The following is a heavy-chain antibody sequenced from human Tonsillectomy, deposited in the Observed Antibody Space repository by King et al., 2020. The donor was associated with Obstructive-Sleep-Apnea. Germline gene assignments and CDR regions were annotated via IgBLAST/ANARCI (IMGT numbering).Heavy chain of an antibody. CDR2: ISGGGGRT. D-gene: IGHD3-16*02. V-gene: IGHV3-23*04. J-gene: IGHJ4*02. CDR1: GFTFSNYA. Sequence: VQLVESGGGLVQPGGSLRLSCVVSGFTFSNYAMSWVRRAPGKGLEGVSGISGGGGRTYYADSVKGRFTISRDNPRNTLYLQMNSLRAEDTAVYYCAKDADYDYVWGSYRGAPVDYWGQGTLVTVSS. CDR3: AKDADYDYVWGSYRGAPVDY.